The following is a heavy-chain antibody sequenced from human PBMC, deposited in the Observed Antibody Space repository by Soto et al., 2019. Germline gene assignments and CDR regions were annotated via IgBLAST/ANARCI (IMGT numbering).Heavy chain of an antibody. J-gene: IGHJ4*02. CDR2: ITRSGDKA. CDR3: ALSRFVGSDY. V-gene: IGHV3-23*01. D-gene: IGHD3-10*02. CDR1: GLTFISHA. Sequence: EVQLLESGGGLVQPGDSLRLSCTASGLTFISHAMSWVRRAPRKGLEWVSTITRSGDKAYYADSVKGRFTHSRDISTSPLSLPMSSLMADDTAVYYCALSRFVGSDYWGQGTLVSVSS.